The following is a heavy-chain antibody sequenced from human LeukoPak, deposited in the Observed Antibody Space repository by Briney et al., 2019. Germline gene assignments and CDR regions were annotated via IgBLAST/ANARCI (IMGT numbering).Heavy chain of an antibody. J-gene: IGHJ4*02. CDR1: GFTFSSYG. CDR2: IWYDGSNK. V-gene: IGHV3-33*01. D-gene: IGHD3-3*01. Sequence: GGSLRLSCAASGFTFSSYGMHWVRQAPGKGLEWVAVIWYDGSNKYYADSVKGRFTISRDNSKNTLYLQMNGLRAEDTAVYYCARDLLGVSFLDYWGQGTLVTVSS. CDR3: ARDLLGVSFLDY.